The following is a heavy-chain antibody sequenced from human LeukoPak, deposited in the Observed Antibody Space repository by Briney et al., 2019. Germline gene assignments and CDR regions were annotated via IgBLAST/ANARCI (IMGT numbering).Heavy chain of an antibody. CDR2: TYYRSKWYN. V-gene: IGHV6-1*01. D-gene: IGHD1-26*01. CDR1: GDSVSSNSAA. J-gene: IGHJ4*02. Sequence: SQTLSLTCAISGDSVSSNSAAWNWIRQSPSRGLEWLGRTYYRSKWYNDYAVSVKSRITINPDTSKNQFSLKLSSVTAADTAVYYCARDSEWELHYYFDYWGQGTLVTVSS. CDR3: ARDSEWELHYYFDY.